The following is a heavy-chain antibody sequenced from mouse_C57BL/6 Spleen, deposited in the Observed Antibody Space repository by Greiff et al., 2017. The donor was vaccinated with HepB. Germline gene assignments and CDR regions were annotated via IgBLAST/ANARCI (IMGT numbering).Heavy chain of an antibody. Sequence: EVQLQQSGPVLVKPGASVKMSCKASGYTFTDYYMNWVKQSHGKSLEWIGVINPYNGGTSYNQKFKGKATLTVDKSSSTAYMELNSLTSEDSAVYYCAREHYGSSYRYFDVWGTGTTVTVSS. CDR1: GYTFTDYY. CDR2: INPYNGGT. D-gene: IGHD1-1*01. J-gene: IGHJ1*03. V-gene: IGHV1-19*01. CDR3: AREHYGSSYRYFDV.